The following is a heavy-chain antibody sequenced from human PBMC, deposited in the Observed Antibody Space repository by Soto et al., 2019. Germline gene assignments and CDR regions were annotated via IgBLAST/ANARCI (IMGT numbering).Heavy chain of an antibody. CDR3: ARDPGGYDYVWGNYRPLNHFDP. D-gene: IGHD3-16*02. Sequence: PSETLSLTCTVSGVSISSDYWSWMRQPAGKALEWIGRSYTSGSTIYNLSLQSRVSMSLDTDKNQFSLRLTSVTAADTAIYYCARDPGGYDYVWGNYRPLNHFDPWGQGTLVTV. J-gene: IGHJ5*02. CDR1: GVSISSDY. V-gene: IGHV4-4*07. CDR2: SYTSGST.